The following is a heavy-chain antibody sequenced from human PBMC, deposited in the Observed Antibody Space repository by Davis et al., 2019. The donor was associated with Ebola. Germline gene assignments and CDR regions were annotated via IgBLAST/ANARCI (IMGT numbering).Heavy chain of an antibody. J-gene: IGHJ5*02. Sequence: GESLKISCAASGFTFSSYAMHWVRQAPGKGLEWVAVISYDGSNKYYADSVKGRFTISRDNSKNTLYLQMNSLRAEDTAVYFCARDRDYYDTSAYHPRGWFDLWGQGTLVTVSS. D-gene: IGHD3-22*01. CDR2: ISYDGSNK. V-gene: IGHV3-30*04. CDR1: GFTFSSYA. CDR3: ARDRDYYDTSAYHPRGWFDL.